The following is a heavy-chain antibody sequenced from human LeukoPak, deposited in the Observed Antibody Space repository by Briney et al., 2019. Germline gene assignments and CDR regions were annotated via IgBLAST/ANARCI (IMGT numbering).Heavy chain of an antibody. J-gene: IGHJ4*02. CDR1: GFTFSSYG. V-gene: IGHV3-30*03. D-gene: IGHD2-8*01. CDR2: LSYDGNYK. Sequence: GGSLRLSCAASGFTFSSYGMHWVRQAPGKGLEWVAVLSYDGNYKYYADSVKGRFAISRDNSENTQYLQMNSLRAEDTAAYYCARYAEYAVSTPCYWGQGTLVTVSA. CDR3: ARYAEYAVSTPCY.